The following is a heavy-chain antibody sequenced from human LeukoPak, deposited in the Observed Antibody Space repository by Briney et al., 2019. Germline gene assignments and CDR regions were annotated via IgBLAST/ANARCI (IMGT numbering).Heavy chain of an antibody. CDR2: ISGSGDSP. CDR3: AKFRGRLVYPGWSSYAMDV. V-gene: IGHV3-23*01. CDR1: GFTFSSYA. J-gene: IGHJ6*02. Sequence: GGSLRLSCAASGFTFSSYAMSWVRQAPVKGLEWVSGISGSGDSPYYADSVKGRFTISRDNSKNTLYLHMNSLRAEDTALYYCAKFRGRLVYPGWSSYAMDVWGQGTTVTVSS. D-gene: IGHD6-19*01.